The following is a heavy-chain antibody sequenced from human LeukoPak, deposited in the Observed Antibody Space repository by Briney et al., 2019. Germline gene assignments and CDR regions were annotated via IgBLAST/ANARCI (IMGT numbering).Heavy chain of an antibody. V-gene: IGHV1-2*02. CDR2: INPNSGGT. CDR3: ARDKQLDWAHYYYYYMDV. J-gene: IGHJ6*03. D-gene: IGHD1-1*01. Sequence: ASVTVSCKASGYTFTGYYMHWVRQAPGQGLEWMGWINPNSGGTNYAQRFQGRVTMTRDTSISTAYMGLSRLRSDDTAVYFCARDKQLDWAHYYYYYMDVWGKGTTVTVSS. CDR1: GYTFTGYY.